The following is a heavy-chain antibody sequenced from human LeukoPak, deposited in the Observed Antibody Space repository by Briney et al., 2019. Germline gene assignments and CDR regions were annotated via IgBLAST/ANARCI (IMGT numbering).Heavy chain of an antibody. D-gene: IGHD3-10*01. V-gene: IGHV4-34*01. J-gene: IGHJ4*02. CDR3: ARGRMYYYGSGSYFGTQFDY. Sequence: SETLSLTCTVSGGSISSHYWSWIRQPPGKGLEWIGEINHSGSTNYNPSLKSRVTISVDTSKNQFSLKLSSVTAADTAVYYCARGRMYYYGSGSYFGTQFDYWGQGTLVTVSS. CDR2: INHSGST. CDR1: GGSISSHY.